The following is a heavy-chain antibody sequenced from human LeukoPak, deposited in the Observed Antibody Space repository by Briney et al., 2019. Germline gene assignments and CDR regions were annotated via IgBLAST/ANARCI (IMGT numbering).Heavy chain of an antibody. J-gene: IGHJ4*02. V-gene: IGHV1-58*02. CDR1: GLSFTNSA. Sequence: GTSVKVSCKASGLSFTNSAMQWVRQARGQRLEWIGWIVVDSGETKYAQRFHERVTITRDMSTTTAYMELSSLRSEDTAVYYCATNHDHGDWRLDYWGQGTLVTVSS. CDR3: ATNHDHGDWRLDY. CDR2: IVVDSGET. D-gene: IGHD4-17*01.